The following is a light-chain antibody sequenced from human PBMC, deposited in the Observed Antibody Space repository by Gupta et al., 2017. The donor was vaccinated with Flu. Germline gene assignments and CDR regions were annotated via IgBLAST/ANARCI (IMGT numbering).Light chain of an antibody. V-gene: IGKV3-11*01. Sequence: GERATLSCRASQSVSSYLAWYQQKPGQAPRLLISDASNRATGIPARFSVSGSGTDFTLTISSLEPEDFAVYYCQQRSNWPITFGQGTRLEIK. J-gene: IGKJ5*01. CDR1: QSVSSY. CDR3: QQRSNWPIT. CDR2: DAS.